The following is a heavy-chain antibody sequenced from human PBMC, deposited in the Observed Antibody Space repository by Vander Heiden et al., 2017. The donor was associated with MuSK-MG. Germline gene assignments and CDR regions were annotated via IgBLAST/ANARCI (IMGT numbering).Heavy chain of an antibody. CDR3: ARAVVPADMSSNNWFDP. V-gene: IGHV1-69*01. D-gene: IGHD2-2*01. CDR1: GGTFSSYA. J-gene: IGHJ5*02. CDR2: IIPIFGTA. Sequence: QVQLVQSGAEVKKPGSSVKVSCKASGGTFSSYAISWVRPAPGQGLEWMGGIIPIFGTANYAQKFQGRVTITADESTSTAYMELSSLRSEDTAVYYCARAVVPADMSSNNWFDPWGQGTRGTVSS.